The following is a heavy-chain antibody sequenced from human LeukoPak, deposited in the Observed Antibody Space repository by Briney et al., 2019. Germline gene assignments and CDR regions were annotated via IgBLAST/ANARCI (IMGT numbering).Heavy chain of an antibody. V-gene: IGHV1-2*06. D-gene: IGHD3-22*01. CDR2: INPNNGGT. Sequence: ASVKVSCKASGYTFTGYYIHWVRQAPGQGLEWMGRINPNNGGTNYAQKFQGRVTMTRDMSMSTAYMELSRLRSVDTAVYYCAGEDNSSGYRPFDIWGQGTMVTVPS. CDR3: AGEDNSSGYRPFDI. CDR1: GYTFTGYY. J-gene: IGHJ3*02.